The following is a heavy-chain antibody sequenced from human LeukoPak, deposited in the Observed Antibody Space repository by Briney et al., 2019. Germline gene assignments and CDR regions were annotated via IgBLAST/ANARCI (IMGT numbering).Heavy chain of an antibody. CDR3: ARGRVDFWSGYNYMDV. CDR1: GGSISSSSYY. Sequence: PSETLSLTCTVSGGSISSSSYYWGWIRQPPGKGLEWIGSIYYSGSTYYNPSLKSRVTISVDTSKNQFSLKLSSVTAADTAVYYCARGRVDFWSGYNYMDVWGKGTTVTVSS. D-gene: IGHD3-3*01. CDR2: IYYSGST. V-gene: IGHV4-39*07. J-gene: IGHJ6*03.